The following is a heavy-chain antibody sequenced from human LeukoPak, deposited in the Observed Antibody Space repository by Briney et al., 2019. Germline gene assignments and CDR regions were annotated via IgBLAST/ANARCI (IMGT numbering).Heavy chain of an antibody. J-gene: IGHJ5*02. Sequence: PGGSLRLSCRASGFIFSSYGMAWVRQAPGKGLEWVSTMSAGGENTHYADSVSGRFTISRDNSKDILYLEMYSLRVEDTAVYYCTKDAGPTFNWFDPWGQGTRVTVSS. V-gene: IGHV3-23*01. D-gene: IGHD1-14*01. CDR3: TKDAGPTFNWFDP. CDR2: MSAGGENT. CDR1: GFIFSSYG.